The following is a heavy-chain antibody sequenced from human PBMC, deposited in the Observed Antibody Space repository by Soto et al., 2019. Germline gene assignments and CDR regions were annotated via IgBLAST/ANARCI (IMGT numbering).Heavy chain of an antibody. V-gene: IGHV3-30*18. CDR3: AKGQRRWGYFQH. CDR1: GFTFSSYG. Sequence: GGSLRLSCAASGFTFSSYGMHWVRQAPGKGLEWVAVISYDGSNKYYADSVKGRFTISRDNSKNTLYLQMNSLRAEDTAVYYCAKGQRRWGYFQHWGQGTLVTVSS. CDR2: ISYDGSNK. J-gene: IGHJ1*01. D-gene: IGHD3-16*01.